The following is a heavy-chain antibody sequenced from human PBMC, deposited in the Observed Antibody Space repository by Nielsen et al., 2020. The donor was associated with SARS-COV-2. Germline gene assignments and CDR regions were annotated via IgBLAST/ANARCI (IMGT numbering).Heavy chain of an antibody. CDR3: ARARYSYGFFDY. D-gene: IGHD5-18*01. V-gene: IGHV3-33*08. CDR2: IWYDGSNK. CDR1: GFTFSSYG. J-gene: IGHJ4*02. Sequence: GSLRLSCAASGFTFSSYGMHWVRQAPGKGLEWVAVIWYDGSNKYYADSVKGRFTISRDNSKNTLYLQMNSLRAEDTAVYYCARARYSYGFFDYWGQGTLVTVSS.